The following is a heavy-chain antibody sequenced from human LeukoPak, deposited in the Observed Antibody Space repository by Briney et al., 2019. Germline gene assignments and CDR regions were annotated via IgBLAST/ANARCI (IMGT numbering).Heavy chain of an antibody. CDR2: VNPDSGST. Sequence: ASVKVSCKTSGYTFTTYGLSWVRQATGQGLEWMGWVNPDSGSTAYAQNFQGRVTITRNTSISTVYMELTSLTSEDTAVYYCAREGDSWGQGTLVTVSS. CDR3: AREGDS. CDR1: GYTFTTYG. J-gene: IGHJ4*02. V-gene: IGHV1-8*03.